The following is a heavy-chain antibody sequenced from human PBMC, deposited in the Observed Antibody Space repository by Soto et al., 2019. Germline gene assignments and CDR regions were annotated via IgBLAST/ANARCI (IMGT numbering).Heavy chain of an antibody. CDR2: ISGAGGVT. V-gene: IGHV3-23*01. CDR1: GFTFSSYA. J-gene: IGHJ4*02. Sequence: EVQLLESGGGLVQPGGSLRLSCAVSGFTFSSYAMRWVRQAPGKGPEWVSSISGAGGVTHYADSVRGRFTISRDNSKNTLYLQMNSLRAEDTAVYYCAKEKSRGVTVTPDYWGQGTLVTVSS. D-gene: IGHD4-17*01. CDR3: AKEKSRGVTVTPDY.